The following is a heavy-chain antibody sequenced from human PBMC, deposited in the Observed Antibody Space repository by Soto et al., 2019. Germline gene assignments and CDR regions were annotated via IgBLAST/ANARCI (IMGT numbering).Heavy chain of an antibody. CDR3: ARGRLRGYYYYYGMDV. CDR1: GFTFSSYS. Sequence: GGSLRLSCAASGFTFSSYSMDWVRQAPGKGLEWVSYISSSSSTIYYVDSVKGRFTISRDNAKNSLYLQMNSLRDEDTAVYYCARGRLRGYYYYYGMDVWGQGTTVTVSS. CDR2: ISSSSSTI. V-gene: IGHV3-48*02. D-gene: IGHD4-17*01. J-gene: IGHJ6*02.